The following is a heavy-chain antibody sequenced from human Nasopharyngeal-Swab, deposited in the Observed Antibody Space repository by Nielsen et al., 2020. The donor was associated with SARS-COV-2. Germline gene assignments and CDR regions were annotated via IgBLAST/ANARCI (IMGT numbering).Heavy chain of an antibody. D-gene: IGHD6-19*01. CDR3: ARDLTLIAVAGTGY. CDR2: ISSSSSYI. V-gene: IGHV3-21*01. CDR1: GFTFSSYS. Sequence: GGSLRLSCAASGFTFSSYSMNWVRQAPGKGLEWVSSISSSSSYIYYADSVKGRFTISRDNAENSLYLQMNSLRAEDTAVYYCARDLTLIAVAGTGYWGQGTLVTVSS. J-gene: IGHJ4*02.